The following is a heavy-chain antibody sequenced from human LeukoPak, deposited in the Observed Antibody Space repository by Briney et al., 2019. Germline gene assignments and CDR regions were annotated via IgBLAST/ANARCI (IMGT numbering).Heavy chain of an antibody. CDR1: GFNFDNYA. Sequence: PGGSLRLSCAASGFNFDNYAMHWVRQAPGRALEWVSFISRDGVTTDFADSVKGRFTISRDNNKNSLYLQMNSLRTEDTALYYCAKDSATYQQLDYSYFDLWGRGTLVTVSS. CDR3: AKDSATYQQLDYSYFDL. D-gene: IGHD2-2*01. J-gene: IGHJ2*01. V-gene: IGHV3-43*02. CDR2: ISRDGVTT.